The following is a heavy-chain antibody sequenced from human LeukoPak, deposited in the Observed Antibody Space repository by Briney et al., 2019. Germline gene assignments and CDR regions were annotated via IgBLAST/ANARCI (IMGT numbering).Heavy chain of an antibody. CDR2: SHPNGST. D-gene: IGHD3-3*01. J-gene: IGHJ4*01. Sequence: SETLSLTCTVSGGSTNTFYWSWIRQPAGKGLQWIGHSHPNGSTTYNPSLKRRTTMSVDASNNHFTLKLTSLTTADTAIYDCARDSSTVFGDQSFCFHYWGHGTQVIVPS. CDR1: GGSTNTFY. V-gene: IGHV4-4*07. CDR3: ARDSSTVFGDQSFCFHY.